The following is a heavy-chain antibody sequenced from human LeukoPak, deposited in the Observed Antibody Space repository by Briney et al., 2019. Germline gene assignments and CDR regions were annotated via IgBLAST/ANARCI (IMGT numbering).Heavy chain of an antibody. D-gene: IGHD6-19*01. CDR2: IKQDGSEK. J-gene: IGHJ4*02. Sequence: PGGSLRLSCAASGFTFSSYWMSWVRQARGKGLEWVANIKQDGSEKYYVDSVKGRFTISRDNAKNSLYLQMNSLRAEDTAVYYCARDQVAVAPDYWGQGTLVTVSS. CDR3: ARDQVAVAPDY. CDR1: GFTFSSYW. V-gene: IGHV3-7*01.